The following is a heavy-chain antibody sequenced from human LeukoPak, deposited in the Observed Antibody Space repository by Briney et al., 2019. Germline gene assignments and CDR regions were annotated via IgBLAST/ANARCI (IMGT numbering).Heavy chain of an antibody. V-gene: IGHV1-46*01. CDR1: GYTFTSYY. D-gene: IGHD3-22*01. J-gene: IGHJ4*02. CDR3: ARDLYYYDSSGYQDY. CDR2: INPSGGST. Sequence: ASVKVSCKASGYTFTSYYMHWVRQAPRQGLEWMGIINPSGGSTSYAQKFQGRVTMTRDTSTSTVYMEMSSLRSEDTAVYYCARDLYYYDSSGYQDYWGQGTLVTVSS.